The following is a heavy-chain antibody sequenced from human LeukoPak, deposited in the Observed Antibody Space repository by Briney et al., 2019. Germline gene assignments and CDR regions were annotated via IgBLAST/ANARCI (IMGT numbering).Heavy chain of an antibody. CDR3: ARDRRVAVTTGLYYYYYMDV. CDR2: IIPIFGTA. V-gene: IGHV1-69*05. D-gene: IGHD4-17*01. Sequence: VASVKVSCKASGGTFSSYAISWVRQAPGQGLEWMGGIIPIFGTANYAQKFQGRVTMTRDTSTSTVYMELSSLRSEDTAVYYCARDRRVAVTTGLYYYYYMDVWGKGTTVTISS. J-gene: IGHJ6*03. CDR1: GGTFSSYA.